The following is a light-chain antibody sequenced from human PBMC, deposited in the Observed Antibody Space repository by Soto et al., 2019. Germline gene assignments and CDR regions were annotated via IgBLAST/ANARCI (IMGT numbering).Light chain of an antibody. CDR1: QSISSY. CDR3: QQRKT. CDR2: AAS. J-gene: IGKJ1*01. Sequence: DIQMTQSPSSLSASVGDRVTNTCRASQSISSYLNWYQQKPGKAPKLLIYAASSLQSGVPSRFSGSGSGTDFTLTISSLQPEDFATYYCQQRKTFGQGTKVEIK. V-gene: IGKV1-39*01.